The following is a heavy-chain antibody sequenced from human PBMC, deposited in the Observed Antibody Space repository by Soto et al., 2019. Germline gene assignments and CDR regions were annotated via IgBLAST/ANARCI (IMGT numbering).Heavy chain of an antibody. Sequence: EVQLVESGGGLVQPGGSLRLSCAASGFTFSSYSMNWVRQAPGKGLEWVSYISSSSSTIYYADSVKGRFTISRDNAKNSLYLQMNSLRDEDTAVYYCAREGDIVVVPAARLPNWFDPWGQETLVTVSS. CDR3: AREGDIVVVPAARLPNWFDP. D-gene: IGHD2-2*01. CDR1: GFTFSSYS. V-gene: IGHV3-48*02. J-gene: IGHJ5*02. CDR2: ISSSSSTI.